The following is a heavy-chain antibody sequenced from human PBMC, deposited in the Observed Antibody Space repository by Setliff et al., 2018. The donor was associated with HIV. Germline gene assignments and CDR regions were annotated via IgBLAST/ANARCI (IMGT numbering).Heavy chain of an antibody. CDR2: IYYSGTT. CDR3: AGDSGYPSNWFDP. V-gene: IGHV4-39*02. J-gene: IGHJ5*02. D-gene: IGHD3-22*01. Sequence: SLTCTVSGGSISRDSFYWGWFRQPPGEGLEWIGSIYYSGTTYYAPSLETRLTISVDTSTNQFSLKLTSVTAADTAMYFCAGDSGYPSNWFDPWGQGILVTVYS. CDR1: GGSISRDSFY.